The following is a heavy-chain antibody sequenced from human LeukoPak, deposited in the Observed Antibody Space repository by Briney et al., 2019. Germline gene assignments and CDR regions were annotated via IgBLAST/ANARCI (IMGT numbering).Heavy chain of an antibody. J-gene: IGHJ5*02. D-gene: IGHD6-19*01. V-gene: IGHV1-2*02. CDR2: INPNSGGT. CDR1: GYTFTGYY. Sequence: GASVKVSCKASGYTFTGYYMHWVRQAPGQGLEWMGWINPNSGGTNYAQKFQGRVTMTRDTSISTAYMELSRLRSDDTAVYYCARDPDPIAVASNWFDPWGQGTLVTVSS. CDR3: ARDPDPIAVASNWFDP.